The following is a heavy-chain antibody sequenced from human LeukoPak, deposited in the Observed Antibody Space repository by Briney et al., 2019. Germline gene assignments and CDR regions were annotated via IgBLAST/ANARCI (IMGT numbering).Heavy chain of an antibody. V-gene: IGHV3-7*01. D-gene: IGHD6-13*01. J-gene: IGHJ4*02. Sequence: GGSLRLSCAASGFTFSSYAMHWVRQAPGKGLEWVANIKQDGSEKYYVDSVKGRFTISRDNAKNSLFLQINSLRAEDTAVYYCARGSSCDYWGQGTLVTVSS. CDR2: IKQDGSEK. CDR3: ARGSSCDY. CDR1: GFTFSSYA.